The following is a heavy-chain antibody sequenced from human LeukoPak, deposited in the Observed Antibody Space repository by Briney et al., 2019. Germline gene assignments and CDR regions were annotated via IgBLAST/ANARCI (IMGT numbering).Heavy chain of an antibody. CDR3: ARGSGWQGGYFQH. CDR1: GGTFSSYA. D-gene: IGHD6-19*01. Sequence: SVKVSCKASGGTFSSYAISWVRQAPGQGLEWMGRIIPILGIANYAQKFQGRVTMTTDTSTSTAYMELRSLRSDDTAVYYCARGSGWQGGYFQHWGQGTLVTVSS. J-gene: IGHJ1*01. V-gene: IGHV1-69*04. CDR2: IIPILGIA.